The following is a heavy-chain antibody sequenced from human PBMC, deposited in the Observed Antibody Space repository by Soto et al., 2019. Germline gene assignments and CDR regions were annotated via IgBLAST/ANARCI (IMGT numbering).Heavy chain of an antibody. V-gene: IGHV4-59*01. CDR3: ARDAYGGYCSGGSCQAFDY. D-gene: IGHD2-15*01. CDR2: IYYSGST. Sequence: SETLSLTCTVSGGSISSYYWSWIRQPPGKGLEWIGYIYYSGSTNYNPSLKSRVTISVDTSKNQFSLKLSSVTAADTAVYYCARDAYGGYCSGGSCQAFDYWGQGTLVTVSS. J-gene: IGHJ4*02. CDR1: GGSISSYY.